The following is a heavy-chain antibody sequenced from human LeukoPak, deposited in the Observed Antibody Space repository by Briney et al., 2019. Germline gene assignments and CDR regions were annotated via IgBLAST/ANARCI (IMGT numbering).Heavy chain of an antibody. Sequence: GGSLRLSCAASGFAFSSYSMNWVRQAPGKGLEWVSFISSGSSYIYHADSVKGRFTISRDNAKNSLYLQMNSLRAEDTAVYYCARAKDYYDSSGYYSYMDVWGKGTTVTVSS. CDR1: GFAFSSYS. CDR2: ISSGSSYI. CDR3: ARAKDYYDSSGYYSYMDV. D-gene: IGHD3-22*01. J-gene: IGHJ6*03. V-gene: IGHV3-21*01.